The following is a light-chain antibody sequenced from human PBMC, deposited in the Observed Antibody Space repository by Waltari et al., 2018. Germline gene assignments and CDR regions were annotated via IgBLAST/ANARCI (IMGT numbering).Light chain of an antibody. CDR3: SAYAGSDNLV. CDR2: EVT. Sequence: QSALTQPPSASGSPGQSVTISCPGTSSDVGGYKYVPWYQQHPGKAPKLMIYEVTKRPSGVPDRFSGSKSGNTASLTVSGLQAEDEAHYYCSAYAGSDNLVFGGGTKVTVL. J-gene: IGLJ2*01. V-gene: IGLV2-8*01. CDR1: SSDVGGYKY.